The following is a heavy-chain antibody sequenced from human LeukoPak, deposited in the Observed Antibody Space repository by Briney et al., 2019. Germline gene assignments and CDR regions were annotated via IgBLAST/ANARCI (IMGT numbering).Heavy chain of an antibody. D-gene: IGHD2-2*01. V-gene: IGHV4-39*01. Sequence: SETLSLTCTVSGGSISSSSYYWGWLRQPPGKGLEWIGSIYYSGSTYYNPSLKSRVTISVDTSKNQFSLKLSSVTAADTAVYYCASVVAHYANWFDPWGQGTLVTVSS. J-gene: IGHJ5*02. CDR2: IYYSGST. CDR1: GGSISSSSYY. CDR3: ASVVAHYANWFDP.